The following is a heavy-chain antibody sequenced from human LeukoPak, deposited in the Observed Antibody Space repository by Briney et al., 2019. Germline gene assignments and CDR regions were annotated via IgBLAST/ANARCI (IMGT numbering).Heavy chain of an antibody. CDR2: ISGSGGST. V-gene: IGHV3-23*01. CDR1: GFTFSTYA. CDR3: AKDAKRNYDFWDRFDY. Sequence: GGSLRLSCAASGFTFSTYAMSWVRQAPGKGPEWVSAISGSGGSTYYADSVRGRFTISRDNSKNTLYLQMNSLRTEDTALYYCAKDAKRNYDFWDRFDYWGQGTLVTVSS. J-gene: IGHJ4*02. D-gene: IGHD3-3*01.